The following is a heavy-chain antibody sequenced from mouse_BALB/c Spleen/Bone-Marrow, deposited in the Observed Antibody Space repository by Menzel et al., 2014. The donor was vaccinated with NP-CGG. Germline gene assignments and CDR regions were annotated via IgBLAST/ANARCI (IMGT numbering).Heavy chain of an antibody. CDR2: IDTANGNT. J-gene: IGHJ3*01. Sequence: EVQLQQSGAELVKPGASVKLSCTASGFNIKDTYMHWVKQRPEQGLEWIGRIDTANGNTKSDPKFQGKATITADTSSNTTYLQHSSLTSEDTAVYYCANYYYGSSLFAYWGQGTLVTVSA. CDR1: GFNIKDTY. D-gene: IGHD1-1*01. V-gene: IGHV14-3*02. CDR3: ANYYYGSSLFAY.